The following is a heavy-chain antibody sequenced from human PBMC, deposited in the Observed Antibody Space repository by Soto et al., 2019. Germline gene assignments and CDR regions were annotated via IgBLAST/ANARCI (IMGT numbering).Heavy chain of an antibody. CDR2: SNTNTGGT. V-gene: IGHV1-2*02. Sequence: SVEVACKSSGYTFTAYYIHWVRQAPGQGLEWVGYSNTNTGGTNYDQKFKGRVTLTKDTSVTTAYMKLTSLRSDDTAVYYCASAKGVLYPIDPWGQGSLVTVSS. CDR3: ASAKGVLYPIDP. CDR1: GYTFTAYY. J-gene: IGHJ5*02. D-gene: IGHD2-8*01.